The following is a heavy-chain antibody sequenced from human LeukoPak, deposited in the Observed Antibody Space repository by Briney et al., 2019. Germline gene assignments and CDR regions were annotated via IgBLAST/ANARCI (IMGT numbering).Heavy chain of an antibody. CDR3: ARVDYGDFRVDY. J-gene: IGHJ4*02. V-gene: IGHV3-7*01. CDR2: IKQDGSEK. D-gene: IGHD4-17*01. Sequence: GRSLRLSCAASGFTFSSYGMHWVRQAPGKGLEWVANIKQDGSEKYYVDSVKGRFTISRDNAKNSLYLQMNSLRAGDTAVYYCARVDYGDFRVDYWGQGTLVTVSS. CDR1: GFTFSSYG.